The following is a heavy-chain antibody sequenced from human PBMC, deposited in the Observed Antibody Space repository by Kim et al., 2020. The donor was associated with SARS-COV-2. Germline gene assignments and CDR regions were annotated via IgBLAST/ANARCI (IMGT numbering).Heavy chain of an antibody. D-gene: IGHD2-15*01. Sequence: SETLSLTCAVYGGSFSGYYWSWIRQPPGKGLVWFWEINHSGSTNYNPSLKSRVTISVDTSKNQFSLKLSSVTAAATAVSYCPRGRGTRIYGMDVWCQGTT. J-gene: IGHJ6*02. CDR1: GGSFSGYY. CDR2: INHSGST. V-gene: IGHV4-34*01. CDR3: PRGRGTRIYGMDV.